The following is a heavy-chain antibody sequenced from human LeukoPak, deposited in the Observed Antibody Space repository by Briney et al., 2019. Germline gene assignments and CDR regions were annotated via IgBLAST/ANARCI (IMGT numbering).Heavy chain of an antibody. CDR2: FNSDERST. J-gene: IGHJ4*02. CDR3: ARVVQDYVWGSYRYAGFDY. D-gene: IGHD3-16*02. V-gene: IGHV3-74*01. CDR1: GFTFSSYW. Sequence: PVGSLRLSCAASGFTFSSYWMPWLRQAPAKGRLWVSHFNSDERSTPYADSVKGRFTISTDNAKNTLYLQLTSLRAEDTAVYYCARVVQDYVWGSYRYAGFDYWGQGTLVTVSS.